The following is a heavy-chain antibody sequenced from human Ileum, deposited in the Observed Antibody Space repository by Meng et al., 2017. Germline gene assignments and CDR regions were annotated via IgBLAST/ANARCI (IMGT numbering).Heavy chain of an antibody. D-gene: IGHD2/OR15-2a*01. V-gene: IGHV3-48*03. J-gene: IGHJ4*02. CDR1: GFSFSSYE. CDR2: ISSSGDTI. Sequence: GESLKISCAASGFSFSSYEMNWVRQVPGKGLEWVSYISSSGDTIYYTDSVKGRFTISRDNAKNSLYLQMNSLRAEDTALYYCTRSAKLLLFGGQGTLVTVSS. CDR3: TRSAKLLLF.